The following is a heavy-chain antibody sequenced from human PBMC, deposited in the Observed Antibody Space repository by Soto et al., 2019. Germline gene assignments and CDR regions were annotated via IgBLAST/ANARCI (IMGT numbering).Heavy chain of an antibody. CDR3: ARGGVPVPNYYYGMDV. J-gene: IGHJ6*02. CDR2: IYYSGST. V-gene: IGHV4-61*01. Sequence: PSSTLSLTCTVSGGSVSSGSYYWSLIPQPQGKGLEWIGYIYYSGSTNYNPSLQSRVTISVDTSKNQFSLKLSCVTAAVTAVYYCARGGVPVPNYYYGMDVWGQGTTVTVSS. D-gene: IGHD2-2*01. CDR1: GGSVSSGSYY.